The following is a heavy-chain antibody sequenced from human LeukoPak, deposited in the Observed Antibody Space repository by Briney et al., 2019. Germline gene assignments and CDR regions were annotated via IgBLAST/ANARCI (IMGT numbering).Heavy chain of an antibody. J-gene: IGHJ4*02. V-gene: IGHV3-23*01. CDR3: AKDLWDRYYYDSSGYYPAPSDY. CDR1: GFTFSSYA. CDR2: ISGSGGWT. D-gene: IGHD3-22*01. Sequence: PGGSLRLSCAASGFTFSSYAMNWVRQAPGKGLEWVSAISGSGGWTYYADSVKGRFTISRDNSKNTLYLQMNSLRAEDTAVYYCAKDLWDRYYYDSSGYYPAPSDYWGQGTLVTVSS.